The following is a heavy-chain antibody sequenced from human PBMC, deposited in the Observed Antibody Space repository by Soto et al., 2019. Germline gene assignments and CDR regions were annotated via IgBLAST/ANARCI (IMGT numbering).Heavy chain of an antibody. J-gene: IGHJ6*02. CDR3: AREMGYGDAGLDV. CDR2: LWHDGSNE. CDR1: GFIFSSYG. Sequence: QVQLVESGGGVVQPGRSLRLSCAASGFIFSSYGMHWVRQAPGEGLEWVATLWHDGSNEFYAESMKGRFTISRENPRNTLYLQMNSLRSEDTAVYYCAREMGYGDAGLDVWGQGTTVTVSS. D-gene: IGHD4-17*01. V-gene: IGHV3-33*01.